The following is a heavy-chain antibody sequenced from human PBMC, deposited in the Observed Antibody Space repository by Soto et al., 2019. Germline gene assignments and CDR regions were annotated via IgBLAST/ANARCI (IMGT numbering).Heavy chain of an antibody. V-gene: IGHV4-30-2*01. Sequence: QLQLQESGSGLVKPSQTLSLTCAVSGGSINTATHSWSWIRQPPGKGLEWIGYIYHSGSTYYNPSVDSGVTLPIDKSTNQFSLRVRAVTAAHPAVYYCARGGGVTTTGDDYWGQGILVTVSS. CDR1: GGSINTATHS. CDR3: ARGGGVTTTGDDY. CDR2: IYHSGST. J-gene: IGHJ4*02. D-gene: IGHD4-4*01.